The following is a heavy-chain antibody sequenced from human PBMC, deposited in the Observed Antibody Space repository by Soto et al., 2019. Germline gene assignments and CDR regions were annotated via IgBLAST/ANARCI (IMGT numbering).Heavy chain of an antibody. Sequence: EVQLLESGGGLVQPGGSLRLSCAASGFTFSSYAMSWVRQAPGKGLEWVSAISGSGGSTYYGDSVKGRFTIARDNSKNSRDLQLNTVRAEDTAVYYCATDLNRGCRVGICYPRLDYWGQGTLVTVSS. CDR2: ISGSGGST. D-gene: IGHD2-15*01. CDR3: ATDLNRGCRVGICYPRLDY. CDR1: GFTFSSYA. V-gene: IGHV3-23*01. J-gene: IGHJ4*02.